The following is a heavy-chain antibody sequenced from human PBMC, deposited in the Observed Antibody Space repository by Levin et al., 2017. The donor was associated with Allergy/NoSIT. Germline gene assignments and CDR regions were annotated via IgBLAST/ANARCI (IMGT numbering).Heavy chain of an antibody. CDR2: VYDSWRT. CDR3: ATTVGGSSYAGSFDL. V-gene: IGHV4-59*01. J-gene: IGHJ2*01. Sequence: TSETLSLTCTVSGGSISSYYWSWIRQSPGKGLEWIGYVYDSWRTNYKYSLKSRVTISVDTSKNQFSLKLSSVTAADTAVSYCATTVGGSSYAGSFDLWGRGTLVTVSS. CDR1: GGSISSYY. D-gene: IGHD5-18*01.